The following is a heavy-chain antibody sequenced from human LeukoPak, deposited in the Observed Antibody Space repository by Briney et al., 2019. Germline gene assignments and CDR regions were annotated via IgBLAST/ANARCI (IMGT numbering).Heavy chain of an antibody. CDR1: GYTFTSYG. CDR3: ATYNYDILTGYYKSEAFDI. D-gene: IGHD3-9*01. Sequence: GASVKVSCKASGYTFTSYGISWVRQAPGQRLEWMGWINVGNGNTKYSQRFQDRVTITRDTSASTAYMDLSSLRSEDTAVYYCATYNYDILTGYYKSEAFDIWGQGTMVTVSS. CDR2: INVGNGNT. J-gene: IGHJ3*02. V-gene: IGHV1-3*01.